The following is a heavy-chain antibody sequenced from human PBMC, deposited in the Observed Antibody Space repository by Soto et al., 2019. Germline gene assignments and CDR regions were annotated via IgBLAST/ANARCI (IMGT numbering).Heavy chain of an antibody. CDR2: IIPIFGTA. D-gene: IGHD3-22*01. CDR3: ARERGSYYYDSSGYYRPFDP. CDR1: GGTFSSYA. Sequence: QVQLVQSGAEVKKPGSSVKVSCKASGGTFSSYAISWVRQAPGQGLEWMGGIIPIFGTANYAEKFQGRVTITADESTSTDYMELISLRSEDTAVYYCARERGSYYYDSSGYYRPFDPWGQGTLVTVSS. J-gene: IGHJ5*02. V-gene: IGHV1-69*01.